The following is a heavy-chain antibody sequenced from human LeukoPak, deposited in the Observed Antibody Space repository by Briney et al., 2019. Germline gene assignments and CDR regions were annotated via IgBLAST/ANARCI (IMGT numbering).Heavy chain of an antibody. J-gene: IGHJ4*02. Sequence: PGGSLRLSCAASGFTFSSYGMSWVRQAPGKGLEWVSAISGSGGSTYHADSVRGRFTISRDNSKNTLYLQMNSLRAEDTAVYYCAVQGGYCSSTSSSPANYWGQGTLVTVSS. D-gene: IGHD2-2*01. CDR2: ISGSGGST. CDR1: GFTFSSYG. CDR3: AVQGGYCSSTSSSPANY. V-gene: IGHV3-23*01.